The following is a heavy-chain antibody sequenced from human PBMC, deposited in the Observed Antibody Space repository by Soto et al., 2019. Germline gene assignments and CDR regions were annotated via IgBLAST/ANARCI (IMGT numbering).Heavy chain of an antibody. D-gene: IGHD1-1*01. Sequence: GESLKISCNASGYRFTSSWICWVRQMPWKGLEWMGITYPGDSDTRYRPSFQGQVTISADKSSSTAYLQWNSLQASDTAMYYCARLPGIVAPGTVFLDNWGQGTMVTVSS. CDR1: GYRFTSSW. V-gene: IGHV5-51*01. CDR2: TYPGDSDT. CDR3: ARLPGIVAPGTVFLDN. J-gene: IGHJ4*02.